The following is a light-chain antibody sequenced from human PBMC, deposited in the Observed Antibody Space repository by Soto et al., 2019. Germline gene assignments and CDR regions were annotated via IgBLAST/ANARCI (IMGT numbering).Light chain of an antibody. J-gene: IGKJ2*01. V-gene: IGKV3-15*01. CDR1: QSVSNN. CDR3: QQYNNWPPVT. CDR2: IAS. Sequence: EIVMTQSPATLSVSPGERATLSCRASQSVSNNLAWYQQKPGQTPRLLIYIASTRATGIPVRFSGSGSWTEFTRTISSLQSEDFAVYYCQQYNNWPPVTFGQATKLAIK.